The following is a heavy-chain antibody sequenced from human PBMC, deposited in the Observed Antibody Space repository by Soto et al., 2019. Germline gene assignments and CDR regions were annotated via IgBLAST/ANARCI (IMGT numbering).Heavy chain of an antibody. Sequence: GASVKVSCKASGYTLTDYAMHWVRQAPGQRLEWMGWINIGNGNTKFSLKSQGRVTITRDTSATTAYMELTSLRSEDTAVYYCAKGSRMWTPDYWGQGTLVTVSS. J-gene: IGHJ4*02. CDR2: INIGNGNT. D-gene: IGHD2-21*01. V-gene: IGHV1-3*04. CDR3: AKGSRMWTPDY. CDR1: GYTLTDYA.